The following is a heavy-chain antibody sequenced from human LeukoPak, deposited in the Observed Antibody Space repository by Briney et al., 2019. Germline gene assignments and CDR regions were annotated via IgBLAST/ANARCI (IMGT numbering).Heavy chain of an antibody. D-gene: IGHD3-10*01. Sequence: QPGGSLRLSCAASGFTFNSYEMNWVRQAPGKGLEWVSYISSSGDTRYDADSVQGRFTISRDNAKNSLYLQMNSLRDEDTAVYYCARDPGVIPSIWGQGTLVTVSS. CDR3: ARDPGVIPSI. CDR1: GFTFNSYE. CDR2: ISSSGDTR. J-gene: IGHJ4*02. V-gene: IGHV3-48*03.